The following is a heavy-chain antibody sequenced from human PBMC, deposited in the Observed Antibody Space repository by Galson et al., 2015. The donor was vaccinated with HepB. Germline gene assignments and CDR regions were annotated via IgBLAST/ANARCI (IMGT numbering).Heavy chain of an antibody. Sequence: SLRLSCAASGFTFSSYWMHWVRQAPGKGLVWVSRINSDGSSTSYADSVKGRFTISRDNAKNTLYLQMNSLRAEDTAVYYCARLLTEYCGGDCYPEDYWGQGTLVTVSS. CDR1: GFTFSSYW. CDR2: INSDGSST. D-gene: IGHD2-21*02. CDR3: ARLLTEYCGGDCYPEDY. J-gene: IGHJ4*02. V-gene: IGHV3-74*01.